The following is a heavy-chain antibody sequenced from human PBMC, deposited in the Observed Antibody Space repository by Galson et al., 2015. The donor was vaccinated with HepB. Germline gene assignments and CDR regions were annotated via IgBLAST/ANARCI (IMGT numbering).Heavy chain of an antibody. J-gene: IGHJ5*02. V-gene: IGHV1-8*01. CDR2: MNPKSGNT. CDR3: AKSDCSRTGCYGWFDP. Sequence: SVKVSCKASGYTFSNYDINWVRQATGQGLEWMGWMNPKSGNTGYAQKFQGRVTMTTNTSISTAYTELSSLRSEDTAVYYCAKSDCSRTGCYGWFDPWGQGTLVTVSS. CDR1: GYTFSNYD. D-gene: IGHD2-2*01.